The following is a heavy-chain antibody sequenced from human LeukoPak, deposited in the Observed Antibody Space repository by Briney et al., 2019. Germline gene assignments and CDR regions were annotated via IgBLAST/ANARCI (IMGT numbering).Heavy chain of an antibody. CDR2: VSSSGGGT. V-gene: IGHV3-23*01. J-gene: IGHJ4*02. CDR1: GFTFDDYA. Sequence: GSLRLSCAASGFTFDDYAIHLVRQAPGKGLEWLSGVSSSGGGTYYADSVKGRFTISRDDSKNTLSLQMNSLRVEDTAVYYCARDLAWGAFDYWGQGTLVTVSS. CDR3: ARDLAWGAFDY. D-gene: IGHD7-27*01.